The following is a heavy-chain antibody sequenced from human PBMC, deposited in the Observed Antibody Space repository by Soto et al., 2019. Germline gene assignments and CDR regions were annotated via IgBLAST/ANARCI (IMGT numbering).Heavy chain of an antibody. CDR1: GGTFSSYA. CDR2: IIPIFGTA. V-gene: IGHV1-69*01. Sequence: QVQLVQSGAEVKKPGSSVKVSCKASGGTFSSYAISWVRQAPGQGLEWMGGIIPIFGTANYAQKFQGRVTITADESTSTAYMELSSLRSEDTAVYYCASSYSSSRYYYYYGMDVWGQGTTVTVSS. D-gene: IGHD6-6*01. CDR3: ASSYSSSRYYYYYGMDV. J-gene: IGHJ6*02.